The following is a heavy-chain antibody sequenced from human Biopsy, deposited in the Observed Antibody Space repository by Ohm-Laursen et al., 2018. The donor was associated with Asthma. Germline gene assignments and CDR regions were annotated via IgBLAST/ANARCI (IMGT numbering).Heavy chain of an antibody. CDR1: GFAVSRDH. CDR3: ARGDSSGWSQYYFDY. CDR2: IYSSGTS. V-gene: IGHV3-53*01. D-gene: IGHD6-19*01. Sequence: SLRLSCSAPGFAVSRDHMFWVRQAPGKGLEWVSVIYSSGTSHTADSVRGRFTISRDYSKNTLYLQMRSLRAEDTAVYYCARGDSSGWSQYYFDYWGQGTLVTVSS. J-gene: IGHJ4*02.